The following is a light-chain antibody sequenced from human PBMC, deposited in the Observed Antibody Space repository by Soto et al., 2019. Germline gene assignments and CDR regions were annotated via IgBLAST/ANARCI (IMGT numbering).Light chain of an antibody. CDR3: VAWDDSLNGYVV. CDR2: SNN. Sequence: QSLLTQPPPASGAPRQRVTLSCSGSSPNIGSNTVNWYQQLPGTAPKLVIYSNNQRPSGVPDRFSGSKSGTSASLAISGLQSEDEADYYCVAWDDSLNGYVVFGGGT. V-gene: IGLV1-44*01. J-gene: IGLJ2*01. CDR1: SPNIGSNT.